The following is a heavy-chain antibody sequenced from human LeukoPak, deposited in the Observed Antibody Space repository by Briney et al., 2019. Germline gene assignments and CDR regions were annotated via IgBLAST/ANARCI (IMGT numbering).Heavy chain of an antibody. Sequence: GESLKISCRGSGYSFTSYWIGWVRQMPGKGLEWMGIIYPGDSDTRYSQSFQGQVTISADKSINTAYLQWSSLKASDTAMYYCARRDDSGSYYVGFDYWGQGTLVTVSS. D-gene: IGHD1-26*01. CDR2: IYPGDSDT. V-gene: IGHV5-51*01. CDR1: GYSFTSYW. CDR3: ARRDDSGSYYVGFDY. J-gene: IGHJ4*02.